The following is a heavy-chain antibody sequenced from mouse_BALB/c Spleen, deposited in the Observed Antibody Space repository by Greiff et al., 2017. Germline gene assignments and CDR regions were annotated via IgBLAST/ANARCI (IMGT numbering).Heavy chain of an antibody. CDR1: GYTFTSYW. CDR3: TKLEPTGDYFDY. V-gene: IGHV1-5*01. D-gene: IGHD6-1*01. J-gene: IGHJ2*01. Sequence: VQLQQSGTVLARPGASVKMSCKASGYTFTSYWMHWVKQRPGQGLEWIGAIYPGNSDTSYNQKFKGKAKLTAVTSTSTAYMELSSLTNEDSAVYYCTKLEPTGDYFDYWGQGTTLTVSS. CDR2: IYPGNSDT.